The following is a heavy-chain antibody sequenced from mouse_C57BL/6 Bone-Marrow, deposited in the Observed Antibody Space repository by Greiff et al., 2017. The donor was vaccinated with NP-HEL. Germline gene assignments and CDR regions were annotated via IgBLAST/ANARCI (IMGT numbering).Heavy chain of an antibody. CDR2: INPYNGGT. J-gene: IGHJ3*01. CDR3: ANPRPWFAY. Sequence: EVQLQQSGPVLVKPGASVKMSCKASGYTFTDYYMNWVKQSHGKSLEWIGVINPYNGGTSYNQKFKSKATLTVDKSSSTAYMELHSLTSEDSAVYYCANPRPWFAYWGQGTLVTVSA. CDR1: GYTFTDYY. V-gene: IGHV1-19*01.